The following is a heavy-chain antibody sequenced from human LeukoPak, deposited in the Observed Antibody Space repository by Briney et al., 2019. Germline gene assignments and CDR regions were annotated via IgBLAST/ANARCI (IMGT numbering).Heavy chain of an antibody. J-gene: IGHJ4*02. CDR1: GFTFSSYA. CDR3: AKDGSPLTYYYDSSPVGNFDY. V-gene: IGHV3-23*01. CDR2: TSGSGGST. Sequence: GGSLRLSCAASGFTFSSYAMSWVRQAPGKGLEWVSATSGSGGSTYYADSVKGRFTISRDNSKNTLYLQMNSLRAEDTAVYYCAKDGSPLTYYYDSSPVGNFDYWGQGTLVTVSS. D-gene: IGHD3-22*01.